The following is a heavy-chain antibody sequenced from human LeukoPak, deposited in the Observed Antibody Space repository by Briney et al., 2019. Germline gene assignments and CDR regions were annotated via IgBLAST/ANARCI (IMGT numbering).Heavy chain of an antibody. Sequence: PGGSLRLSCAASGFTFSSYAMSWVRQAPGKGLERVSAISGSGGSTYYADSVKGRFTISRDNSKNTLYLQMNSLRAEDTAVYYCARVREVRGMVGFGGQGTLVTVSS. V-gene: IGHV3-23*01. CDR3: ARVREVRGMVGF. D-gene: IGHD3-10*01. CDR2: ISGSGGST. CDR1: GFTFSSYA. J-gene: IGHJ4*02.